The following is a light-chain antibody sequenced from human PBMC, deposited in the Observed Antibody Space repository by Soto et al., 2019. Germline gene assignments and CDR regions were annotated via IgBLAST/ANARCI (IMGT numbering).Light chain of an antibody. CDR3: AAWDDSLNGWV. Sequence: QSVLTQPPSASGTPGQRVTISCSGSSSNIGSNSVNWYQQVPGTAPKLLIYSNNQRPSGVPDRFSGTSASLAISGLQSEDEADYYCAAWDDSLNGWVFGGGTQLTVL. CDR1: SSNIGSNS. CDR2: SNN. V-gene: IGLV1-44*01. J-gene: IGLJ3*02.